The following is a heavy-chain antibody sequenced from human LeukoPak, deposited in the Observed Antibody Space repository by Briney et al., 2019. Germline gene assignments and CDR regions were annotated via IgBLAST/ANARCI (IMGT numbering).Heavy chain of an antibody. Sequence: VWVRQPPGKGLEWIGSIYYSGSTYYNPSLKSRVTISLDTSKNQFSLKLSSVTAADTAVYYCARDGAGDSSGKYYFDFWGQGTLVTVSS. J-gene: IGHJ4*02. D-gene: IGHD3-22*01. CDR2: IYYSGST. V-gene: IGHV4-39*07. CDR3: ARDGAGDSSGKYYFDF.